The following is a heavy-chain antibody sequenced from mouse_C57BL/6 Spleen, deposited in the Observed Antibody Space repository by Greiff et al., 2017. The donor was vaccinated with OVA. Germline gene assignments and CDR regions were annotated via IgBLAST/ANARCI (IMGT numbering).Heavy chain of an antibody. J-gene: IGHJ1*03. CDR3: VRVPTVVATRYFDV. D-gene: IGHD1-1*01. CDR1: GFTFNTYA. Sequence: EVHLVESGGGLLQPKGSLKLSCAASGFTFNTYAMHWVRQAPGKGLEWVARIRSKSSNYATYYADSVKDRFTISRDDSQSMLYLQMNNLKTEDTAMYYCVRVPTVVATRYFDVWGTGTTVTVSS. CDR2: IRSKSSNYAT. V-gene: IGHV10-3*01.